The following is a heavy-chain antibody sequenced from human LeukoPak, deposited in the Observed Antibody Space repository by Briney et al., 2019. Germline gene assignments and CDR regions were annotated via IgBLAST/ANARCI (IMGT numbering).Heavy chain of an antibody. Sequence: GSLRLSCAASGFTFSSYSMNWVRQAPGKGLEWVSSISSSSSYIYYADSVKGRFTISRDNAKNSLYLRMNSLRAEDTAVYYCARGSTNLQSEWELLVSAFDIWGQGTMVTVSS. CDR3: ARGSTNLQSEWELLVSAFDI. CDR1: GFTFSSYS. CDR2: ISSSSSYI. J-gene: IGHJ3*02. V-gene: IGHV3-21*01. D-gene: IGHD1-26*01.